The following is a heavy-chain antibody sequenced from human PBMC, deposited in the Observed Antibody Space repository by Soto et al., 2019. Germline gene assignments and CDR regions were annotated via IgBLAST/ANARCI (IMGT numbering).Heavy chain of an antibody. J-gene: IGHJ3*02. CDR2: IYYSGST. CDR3: ARSSYQDAFDI. CDR1: GGSISSGGYY. V-gene: IGHV4-31*03. Sequence: QVQLQASGPGLVKPSQTLSITCTVSGGSISSGGYYWSWIRQHPGKGLEWIGYIYYSGSTYYNPSLKSRVTISVDTSKNQCSLKLSSVTAADTAVYYCARSSYQDAFDIWGQGTMVTVSS. D-gene: IGHD1-26*01.